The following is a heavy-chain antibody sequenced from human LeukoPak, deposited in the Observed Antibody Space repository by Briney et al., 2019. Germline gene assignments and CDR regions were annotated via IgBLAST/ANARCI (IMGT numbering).Heavy chain of an antibody. CDR1: GYRFSSYW. D-gene: IGHD3-10*01. Sequence: GESLKTSCQGSGYRFSSYWIGWVRQIPGKGLEWMRTLYPGDSDTRYSPPFQAQVTISVAKSITPAYLEWSALKAWAPAMYYCVRESGSGSGNWFDAWGAGTLVTVSS. CDR3: VRESGSGSGNWFDA. V-gene: IGHV5-51*01. J-gene: IGHJ5*02. CDR2: LYPGDSDT.